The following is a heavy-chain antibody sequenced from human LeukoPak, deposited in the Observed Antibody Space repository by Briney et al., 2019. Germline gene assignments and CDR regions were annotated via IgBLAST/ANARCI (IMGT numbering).Heavy chain of an antibody. CDR1: GYTFTSYD. CDR3: ARGIWTSHTVGYYFDN. CDR2: MNPNSGNT. D-gene: IGHD2-8*02. J-gene: IGHJ4*02. Sequence: ASVKVSCKASGYTFTSYDINWVRQATGQGLEWMGWMNPNSGNTGYAQKFQGRVTITRNTSISTAYMELSSLRSDDMAVYYCARGIWTSHTVGYYFDNWGQGTLVTVSS. V-gene: IGHV1-8*03.